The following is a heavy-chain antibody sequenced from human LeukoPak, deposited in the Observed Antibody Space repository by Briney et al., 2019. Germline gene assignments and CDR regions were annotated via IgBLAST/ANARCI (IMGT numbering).Heavy chain of an antibody. D-gene: IGHD3-10*01. CDR1: GVSISSGGYS. CDR3: AGQTMVRGVRDY. V-gene: IGHV4-30-2*01. Sequence: SETLSLTCAVSGVSISSGGYSWSWLRQPPGKGLEWIGYIYHSGSTYYNPSLKSRVTISVDRSKNQFSLKLSSVTAADTAVYYCAGQTMVRGVRDYWGQGTLVTVSS. J-gene: IGHJ4*02. CDR2: IYHSGST.